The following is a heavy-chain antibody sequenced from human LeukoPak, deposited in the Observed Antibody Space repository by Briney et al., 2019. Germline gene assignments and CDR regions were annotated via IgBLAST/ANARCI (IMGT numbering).Heavy chain of an antibody. CDR3: ARVRYSSSWIDY. J-gene: IGHJ4*02. D-gene: IGHD6-13*01. V-gene: IGHV4-30-4*01. CDR1: GGSISSGDYY. Sequence: SQTLSLTCTVSGGSISSGDYYWGWIRQPPGKGLEWIGYIYYSGSTYYNPSLKSRITISVDTSKNQFSLKLSSVTAADTAVYYCARVRYSSSWIDYWGQGTLVTVSS. CDR2: IYYSGST.